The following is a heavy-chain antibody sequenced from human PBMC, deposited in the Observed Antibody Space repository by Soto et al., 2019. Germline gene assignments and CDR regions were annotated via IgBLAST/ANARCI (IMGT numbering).Heavy chain of an antibody. CDR3: AKDPDSSGYWGGDY. V-gene: IGHV3-23*01. Sequence: EVQLLESGGGLVQPGGSLRLSCAASGFTFSSYAMSWVRQAPGKGLEWVSAISGSGGSTYYADSVKGRFTISRDNSKNTVYLQMTSLGAEDTAVYYCAKDPDSSGYWGGDYWGQGTLVTVSS. J-gene: IGHJ4*02. D-gene: IGHD3-22*01. CDR2: ISGSGGST. CDR1: GFTFSSYA.